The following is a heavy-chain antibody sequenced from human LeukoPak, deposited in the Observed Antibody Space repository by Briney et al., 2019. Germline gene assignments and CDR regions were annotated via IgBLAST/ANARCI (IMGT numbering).Heavy chain of an antibody. CDR1: GFTFSSRG. CDR2: ISSNGGST. V-gene: IGHV3-64*01. CDR3: VRERYSSSWLFDY. D-gene: IGHD6-13*01. J-gene: IGHJ4*02. Sequence: GGSLRLSCAASGFTFSSRGMHWVRQAPGKGLEYVSAISSNGGSTYYANSVKGRFIISRDNSKNTLYLQMGSLRAEDMAVYHCVRERYSSSWLFDYWGQGILVTVSS.